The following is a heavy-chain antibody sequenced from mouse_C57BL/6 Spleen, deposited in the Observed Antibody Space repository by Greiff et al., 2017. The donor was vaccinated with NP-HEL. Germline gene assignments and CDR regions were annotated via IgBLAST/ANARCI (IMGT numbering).Heavy chain of an antibody. J-gene: IGHJ2*01. Sequence: QVQLQQSGPELVKPGASVKISCKASGYAFSSSWMNWVKQRPGKGLEWIGRIYPGDGDTNYNGKFKGKATLTADKSSSTAYMQLSSLTSEDSAVYFWARGGGGYSFDYWGQGTTLTVSS. V-gene: IGHV1-82*01. CDR1: GYAFSSSW. CDR3: ARGGGGYSFDY. D-gene: IGHD3-1*01. CDR2: IYPGDGDT.